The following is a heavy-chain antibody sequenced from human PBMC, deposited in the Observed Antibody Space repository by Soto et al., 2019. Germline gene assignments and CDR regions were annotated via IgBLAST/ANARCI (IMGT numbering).Heavy chain of an antibody. J-gene: IGHJ5*02. V-gene: IGHV4-39*01. CDR1: GGSISSSSYY. CDR2: IYYSGST. Sequence: PSETLSLTCTVSGGSISSSSYYWGWIRQPPGRGLEWIGSIYYSGSTYYNPSLKSRVTISVDTSKNQFSLKLSSVTAADTAVYYCARLYPGDWFETNWFDPWGQGTLVTVSS. CDR3: ARLYPGDWFETNWFDP. D-gene: IGHD3-9*01.